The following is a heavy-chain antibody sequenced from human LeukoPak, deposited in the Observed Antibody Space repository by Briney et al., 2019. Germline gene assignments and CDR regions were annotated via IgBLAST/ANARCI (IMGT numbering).Heavy chain of an antibody. D-gene: IGHD4-17*01. V-gene: IGHV3-30*18. CDR3: AKSLGDYVRYYYYGMDV. J-gene: IGHJ6*02. Sequence: PGGSLRLSCAASGFTFSSYGMHWVRQAPGKGLEWVAVISYDGSNKYCADSVKGRFTISRDNSKNTLYLQMNSLGAEDTAVYYCAKSLGDYVRYYYYGMDVWGQGTTVTVSS. CDR2: ISYDGSNK. CDR1: GFTFSSYG.